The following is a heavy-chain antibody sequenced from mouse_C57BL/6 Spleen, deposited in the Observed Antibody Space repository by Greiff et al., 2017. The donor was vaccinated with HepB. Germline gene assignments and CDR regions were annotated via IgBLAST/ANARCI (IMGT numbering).Heavy chain of an antibody. CDR3: TPHYYGSSPFAY. CDR1: GYTFTSYW. CDR2: IYPGNSDT. J-gene: IGHJ3*01. Sequence: EVQLQQSGTVLARPGASVKMSCKTSGYTFTSYWMHWVKQRPGQGLEWIGAIYPGNSDTSYNQKFKGKAKLTAVTSASTAYMELSSLTNEDSAVYYCTPHYYGSSPFAYWGQGTLVTVSA. V-gene: IGHV1-5*01. D-gene: IGHD1-1*01.